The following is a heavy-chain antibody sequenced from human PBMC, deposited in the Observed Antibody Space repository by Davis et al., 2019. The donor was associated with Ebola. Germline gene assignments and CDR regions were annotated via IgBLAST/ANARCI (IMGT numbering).Heavy chain of an antibody. CDR3: ARDRSTGILLDYYYGMDV. D-gene: IGHD3-10*01. CDR2: IYHSGST. J-gene: IGHJ6*02. Sequence: SETLSLTCAVSGGSISSSNWWSWVRQPPGKGLEWIGEIYHSGSTNYNPSLKSRVTISVDKSKNQFSLKLSSVTAADTAVYYCARDRSTGILLDYYYGMDVWGQGTTVTVSS. CDR1: GGSISSSNW. V-gene: IGHV4-4*02.